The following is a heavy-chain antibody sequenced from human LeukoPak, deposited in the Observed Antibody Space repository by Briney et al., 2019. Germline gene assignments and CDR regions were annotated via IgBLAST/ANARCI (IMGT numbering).Heavy chain of an antibody. CDR1: GSTFSGYW. CDR2: IKQDGSEK. Sequence: GSLRLSCAASGSTFSGYWMNWVRQVPGKGLEWVANIKQDGSEKYYVDSVKGRFTISRDNAKNSLYLQLNSLRAEDTAVYYCAGGTGWLIDYWGQGTLVTVSS. D-gene: IGHD6-19*01. J-gene: IGHJ4*02. V-gene: IGHV3-7*04. CDR3: AGGTGWLIDY.